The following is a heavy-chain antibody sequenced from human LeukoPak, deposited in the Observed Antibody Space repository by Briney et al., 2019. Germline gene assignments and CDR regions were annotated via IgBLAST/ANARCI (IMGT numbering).Heavy chain of an antibody. D-gene: IGHD2-2*01. Sequence: SETLSLTCTVSGGSISSSSYYWGWIRQPPGKGLEWIGSIYYSGATYYNPSLESRVTILVDTSKNQFSLKLSSVTATDTAVYYCASPLGYCSSTNCYGDYWGQGTLVTVSS. CDR3: ASPLGYCSSTNCYGDY. CDR2: IYYSGAT. V-gene: IGHV4-39*01. CDR1: GGSISSSSYY. J-gene: IGHJ4*02.